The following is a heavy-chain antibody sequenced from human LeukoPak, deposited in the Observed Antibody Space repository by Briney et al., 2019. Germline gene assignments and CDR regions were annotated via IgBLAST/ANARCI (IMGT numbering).Heavy chain of an antibody. Sequence: GGSLRLSCAASGFTFSSYSMNWVRQAPGKGLEWVSSISSSSSYISYANSVKGRFTISRDNSKNTLYLQMNSLRAEDTAVYYCAKDQLLFGVVIMWYFDYWGQGTLVTVSS. D-gene: IGHD3-3*01. CDR1: GFTFSSYS. CDR2: ISSSSSYI. V-gene: IGHV3-21*01. CDR3: AKDQLLFGVVIMWYFDY. J-gene: IGHJ4*02.